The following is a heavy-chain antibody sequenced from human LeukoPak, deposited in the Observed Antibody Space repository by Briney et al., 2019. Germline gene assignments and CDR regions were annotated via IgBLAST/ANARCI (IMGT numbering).Heavy chain of an antibody. V-gene: IGHV3-30-3*01. CDR2: ISYDGSNK. CDR3: ARDRDTMVRGVITP. D-gene: IGHD3-10*01. Sequence: GGSLRLSCAASGFTFSSYAMHWVRQAPGKGLEWVAVISYDGSNKYYADSVKGRFTISRDNSKNTLYLQMNSLRAEDTAVYYCARDRDTMVRGVITPWGQGTLVTVSS. J-gene: IGHJ5*02. CDR1: GFTFSSYA.